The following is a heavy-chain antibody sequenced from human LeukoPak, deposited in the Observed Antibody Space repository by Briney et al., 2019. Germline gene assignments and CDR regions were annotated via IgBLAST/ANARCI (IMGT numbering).Heavy chain of an antibody. V-gene: IGHV3-74*01. J-gene: IGHJ4*02. Sequence: GGSLRLSCAASGVTFSSYWMHWVRQVPGKGLVWVSRISSDGSSTSYADSVKGRFTISRDNAKNTLYLQMNSLRAEDTAVYYCARDLNGWNDYWGQGTLVTVSS. D-gene: IGHD6-19*01. CDR3: ARDLNGWNDY. CDR1: GVTFSSYW. CDR2: ISSDGSST.